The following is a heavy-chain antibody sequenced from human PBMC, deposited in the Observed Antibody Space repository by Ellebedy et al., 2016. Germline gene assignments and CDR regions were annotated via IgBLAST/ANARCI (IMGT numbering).Heavy chain of an antibody. V-gene: IGHV4-59*01. CDR2: IYYSGST. CDR1: GGSISSYY. Sequence: SETLSLTCTVSGGSISSYYWSWIRQPPGKGLEWIGYIYYSGSTNYNPSLKSRVTISVDTSKNQFSLKLSSVTAADTAVYYCARGQTGDWDLDYWGQGTLVTVSS. D-gene: IGHD2-21*02. CDR3: ARGQTGDWDLDY. J-gene: IGHJ4*02.